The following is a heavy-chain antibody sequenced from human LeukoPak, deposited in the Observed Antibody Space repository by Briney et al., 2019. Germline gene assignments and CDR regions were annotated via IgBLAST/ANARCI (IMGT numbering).Heavy chain of an antibody. CDR3: ARDIEVAGLFDY. CDR1: GGSISSGSYY. Sequence: SQTLSLTCTVSGGSISSGSYYWSWIRQPAGKGVEWIGRIYTSGSTNYNPSLKSRVTISVDTSKNQFSLKLSSVTAADTAVYYCARDIEVAGLFDYWGQGTLVTVSS. D-gene: IGHD6-19*01. J-gene: IGHJ4*02. CDR2: IYTSGST. V-gene: IGHV4-61*02.